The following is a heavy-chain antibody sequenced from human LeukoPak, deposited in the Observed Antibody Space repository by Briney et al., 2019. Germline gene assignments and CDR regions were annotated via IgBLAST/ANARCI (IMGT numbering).Heavy chain of an antibody. CDR3: ARADYDGSGYSYFFDY. V-gene: IGHV1-2*02. Sequence: ASVKVSCKASGYMFTGYYIHWVRQAPGQGLEWMGWINPNSGDTNYAQKLQGRVTMTRDTSINTAYMELSRLRSDDSALYYCARADYDGSGYSYFFDYWGPGTLITVSS. J-gene: IGHJ4*02. CDR2: INPNSGDT. CDR1: GYMFTGYY. D-gene: IGHD3-22*01.